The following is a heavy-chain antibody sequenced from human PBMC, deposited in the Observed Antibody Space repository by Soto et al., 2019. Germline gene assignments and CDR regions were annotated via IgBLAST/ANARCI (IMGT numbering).Heavy chain of an antibody. J-gene: IGHJ6*03. CDR2: ISSSSSTI. CDR3: ARVKNFYYYYMDV. CDR1: GFTFSSYS. V-gene: IGHV3-48*01. Sequence: EVQLVESGGGLVQPGGSLRLSCAASGFTFSSYSMNWVRQAPGKGLEWVSYISSSSSTIYYADSVKGRFTISRDNAKNSLYLQMNSRRAEDTAVYYCARVKNFYYYYMDVWDKGTTVTVSS.